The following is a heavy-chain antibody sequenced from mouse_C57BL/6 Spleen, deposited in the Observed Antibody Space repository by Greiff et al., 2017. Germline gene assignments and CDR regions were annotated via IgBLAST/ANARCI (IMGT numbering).Heavy chain of an antibody. D-gene: IGHD1-1*01. CDR3: AAYYYGSSDFDY. CDR2: INPNNGGT. Sequence: EVQLQQSGPELVKPGASVKISCKASGYTFTDYYMNWVKQSHGKSLEWIGDINPNNGGTSYNQKFKGKATLTVDKSSSTAYMELRSLTSEDSAVYYCAAYYYGSSDFDYWGQGTTLTVSA. CDR1: GYTFTDYY. V-gene: IGHV1-26*01. J-gene: IGHJ2*01.